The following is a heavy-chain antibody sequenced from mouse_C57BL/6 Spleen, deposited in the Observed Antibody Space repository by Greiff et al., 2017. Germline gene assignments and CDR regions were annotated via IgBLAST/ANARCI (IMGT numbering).Heavy chain of an antibody. CDR1: GFSLTSYG. V-gene: IGHV2-2*01. Sequence: VKLVESGPGLVQPSQSLSITCTVSGFSLTSYGVHWVRQSPGKGLEWLGVIWSGGSTDYNAAFISRLSISKDNSKSQVFFKMNSLQADDTAIYYCARDSYYSNSGYAMDYWGQGTSVTVSS. J-gene: IGHJ4*01. CDR3: ARDSYYSNSGYAMDY. CDR2: IWSGGST. D-gene: IGHD2-5*01.